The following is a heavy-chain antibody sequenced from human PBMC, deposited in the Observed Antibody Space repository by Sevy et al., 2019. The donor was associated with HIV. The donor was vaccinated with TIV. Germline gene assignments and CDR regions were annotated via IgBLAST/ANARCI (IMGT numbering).Heavy chain of an antibody. J-gene: IGHJ4*02. CDR2: VSAGGGTT. CDR3: AKDTTCLCGYFDY. Sequence: GGSLRLSCAASGFSFSSYAMNWVRQAPGKGLEWDSAVSAGGGTTYYADSVKGRFTMSRDNPRSTVCLQMDSLRADDTAVYYWAKDTTCLCGYFDYWGQGTLVTVSS. V-gene: IGHV3-23*01. CDR1: GFSFSSYA. D-gene: IGHD2-2*01.